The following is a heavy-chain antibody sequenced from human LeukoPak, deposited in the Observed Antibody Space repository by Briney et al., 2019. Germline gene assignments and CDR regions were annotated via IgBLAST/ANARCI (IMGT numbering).Heavy chain of an antibody. Sequence: GGSLRLSCAASGFTVSSNYMTWVRQAPGKGLEWVSVFYSGGNTYYADSVKGRFSISRDNSKNTLYLQMNSLRAEDTAVYYCAKEPNYGDYGAYFDYWGQGAMVTVAS. J-gene: IGHJ4*02. V-gene: IGHV3-66*01. CDR3: AKEPNYGDYGAYFDY. CDR1: GFTVSSNY. CDR2: FYSGGNT. D-gene: IGHD4-17*01.